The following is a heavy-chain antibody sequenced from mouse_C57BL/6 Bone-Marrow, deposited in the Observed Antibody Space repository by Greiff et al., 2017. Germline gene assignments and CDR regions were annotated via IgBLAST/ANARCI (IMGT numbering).Heavy chain of an antibody. V-gene: IGHV5-17*01. Sequence: EVKLMESGGGLVKPGGSLKLSCAASGFTFSDYGMHWVRQAPEKGLEWVAYISSGSSTIYYADTVKGRFTISRDNAKNTLFLQMTSLWSEDTAMYYCARVGGCYAMDYWGQGTSVTVSS. J-gene: IGHJ4*01. CDR1: GFTFSDYG. CDR3: ARVGGCYAMDY. CDR2: ISSGSSTI. D-gene: IGHD1-1*02.